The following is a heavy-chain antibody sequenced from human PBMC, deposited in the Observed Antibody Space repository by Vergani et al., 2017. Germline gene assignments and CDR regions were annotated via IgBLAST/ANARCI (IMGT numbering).Heavy chain of an antibody. J-gene: IGHJ6*03. Sequence: EVQLVETGGGLIQPGGSLRLSCAASGFTVSSNYMSWVRQAPGKGLEWVSVIYSGGSTYYADSVKGRYTISRDNSKNTLYLQMNSLRAEDTAVYYCASSVKYYYYYYMDVWGKGTTVTVSS. CDR3: ASSVKYYYYYYMDV. D-gene: IGHD4-17*01. CDR1: GFTVSSNY. CDR2: IYSGGST. V-gene: IGHV3-53*02.